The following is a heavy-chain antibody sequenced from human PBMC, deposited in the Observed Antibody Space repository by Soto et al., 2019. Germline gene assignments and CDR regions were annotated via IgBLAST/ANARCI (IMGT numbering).Heavy chain of an antibody. Sequence: EVQLVESGGGLVQPGRSLRLSCAASRFTFDDYAMHWVRQAPGRGLEWVSGISWNSGSIGYADSVKGRFTISRDNAKNPLYLQMTSLRAEDTALYFCAKEIGSSVDTAMVDYWGQGNRVTVSS. CDR1: RFTFDDYA. CDR2: ISWNSGSI. D-gene: IGHD5-18*01. CDR3: AKEIGSSVDTAMVDY. V-gene: IGHV3-9*01. J-gene: IGHJ4*02.